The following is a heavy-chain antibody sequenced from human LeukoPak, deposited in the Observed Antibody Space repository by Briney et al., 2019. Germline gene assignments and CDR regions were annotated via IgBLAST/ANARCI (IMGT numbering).Heavy chain of an antibody. CDR3: ARGQGALADYYMDV. CDR1: EGTLSSYA. D-gene: IGHD3-3*02. J-gene: IGHJ6*03. CDR2: IIPIFGTA. Sequence: ASVKVSCKASEGTLSSYAISWVRQAPGQGLEWMGGIIPIFGTANYAQKFQGRVTITTDESTSTAYMELSSLRSEDTAVYYCARGQGALADYYMDVWGKGTTVTVSS. V-gene: IGHV1-69*05.